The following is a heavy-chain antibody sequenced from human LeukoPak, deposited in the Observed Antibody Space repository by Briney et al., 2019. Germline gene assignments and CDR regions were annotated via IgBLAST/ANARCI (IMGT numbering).Heavy chain of an antibody. V-gene: IGHV3-30*03. CDR2: ISYDGSNK. D-gene: IGHD3-22*01. CDR1: GFTFSSYG. Sequence: GRSLRLSCAASGFTFSSYGMNWVRQAPGKGLEWVAVISYDGSNKYYADSVKGRFTISRDNSKNTLFVQMSSLRAEDTAVYYCARGEYYSDTSSYFDYWGQGTLDTVSS. J-gene: IGHJ4*02. CDR3: ARGEYYSDTSSYFDY.